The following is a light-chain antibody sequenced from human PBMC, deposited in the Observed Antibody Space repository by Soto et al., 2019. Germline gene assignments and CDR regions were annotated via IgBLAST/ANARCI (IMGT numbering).Light chain of an antibody. CDR1: QDISNY. Sequence: DIQMTQSPSSLSASVGDRVTITCQASQDISNYLNWYQQKPGKAPKLLIYDASNLETVVPSRFRASGSGTDFTVTISSMHDEDIATYYCKQYDNLPPFTFGHGTKVDIK. V-gene: IGKV1-33*01. J-gene: IGKJ3*01. CDR2: DAS. CDR3: KQYDNLPPFT.